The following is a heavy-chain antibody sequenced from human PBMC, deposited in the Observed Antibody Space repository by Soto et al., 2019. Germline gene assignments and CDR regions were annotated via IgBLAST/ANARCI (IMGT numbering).Heavy chain of an antibody. D-gene: IGHD3-22*01. V-gene: IGHV3-20*04. CDR1: GFTFDDYG. CDR3: AKRDGTHYYDSSRYRDAFNI. CDR2: INWNGGST. Sequence: EVQLVESGGGVVRPGGSLRLSCAASGFTFDDYGMSWVRQAPGKGLEWVSGINWNGGSTGYADSVKGRFTISRDNAKKPRYLKINSLGPEDRLWYYCAKRDGTHYYDSSRYRDAFNIWAKGQWSPSLQ. J-gene: IGHJ3*02.